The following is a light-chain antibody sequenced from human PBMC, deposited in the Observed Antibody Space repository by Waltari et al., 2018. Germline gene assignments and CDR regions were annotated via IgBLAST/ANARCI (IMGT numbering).Light chain of an antibody. Sequence: EIVLTQSPGTLSLSPGERATLSCRASQSVSRSLAWYQQKPGQAPRHLIYGASSRATGVPDRFSGSGSGTDFSLTISRLEPEDFAVYYCQHYVRLPVSFGQGTKVEIK. J-gene: IGKJ1*01. CDR3: QHYVRLPVS. CDR1: QSVSRS. CDR2: GAS. V-gene: IGKV3-20*01.